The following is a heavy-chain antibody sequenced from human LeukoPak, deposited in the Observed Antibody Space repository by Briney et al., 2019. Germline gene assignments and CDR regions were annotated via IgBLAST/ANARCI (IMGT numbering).Heavy chain of an antibody. CDR3: ATGRWLQLGYYYYYMDV. Sequence: ASVKASCKASGGTFSSYAISWVRQAPGQGLEWMGGIIPIFGTANYAQKFQGRVTITTDESTSAAYIELSSLRSEDAAVYYCATGRWLQLGYYYYYMDVWGKGTTVTVSS. D-gene: IGHD5-24*01. CDR2: IIPIFGTA. CDR1: GGTFSSYA. V-gene: IGHV1-69*05. J-gene: IGHJ6*03.